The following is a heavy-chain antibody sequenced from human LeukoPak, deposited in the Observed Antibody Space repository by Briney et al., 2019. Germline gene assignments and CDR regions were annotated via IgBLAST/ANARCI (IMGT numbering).Heavy chain of an antibody. Sequence: SETLSLTCTVSGGSISSSSYYWGWIRQPPGKGLEWIGSIYYSGSTYYNPSLKSRFTISVDTSKNQFSLKLSSVTAADTAVYYCASVSGYSFDYWGQGTLVTVSS. D-gene: IGHD3-22*01. J-gene: IGHJ4*02. V-gene: IGHV4-39*01. CDR1: GGSISSSSYY. CDR2: IYYSGST. CDR3: ASVSGYSFDY.